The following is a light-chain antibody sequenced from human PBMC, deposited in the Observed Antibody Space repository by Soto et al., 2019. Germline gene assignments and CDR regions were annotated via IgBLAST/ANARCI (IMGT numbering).Light chain of an antibody. V-gene: IGKV3-11*01. J-gene: IGKJ2*01. CDR3: YQRSNWPLMYT. CDR1: QSVSSY. Sequence: EIVLTQSPATLSLSPGERATLSCRASQSVSSYLAWYQQKPGQAPRLLIYDASNRATGIPARFSGSGSGTDFTLTISSLEPEDFAVYYCYQRSNWPLMYTFGQGTKLEIK. CDR2: DAS.